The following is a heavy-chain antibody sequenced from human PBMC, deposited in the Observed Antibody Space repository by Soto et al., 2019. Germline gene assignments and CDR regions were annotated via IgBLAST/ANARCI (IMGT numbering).Heavy chain of an antibody. CDR2: IYHSGST. Sequence: QLQLQESGSGLVKPSQTLSLTCAVSGGSISSGGYSWSWIRQPPGKGLEWIGYIYHSGSTYYNPSLKSRVTISVDRSKNQFSLKLSSVTAADTAVYXXXXGXXXXXXDGFDYWGQGTLVTVSS. V-gene: IGHV4-30-2*01. CDR3: XXGXXXXXXDGFDY. J-gene: IGHJ4*02. CDR1: GGSISSGGYS.